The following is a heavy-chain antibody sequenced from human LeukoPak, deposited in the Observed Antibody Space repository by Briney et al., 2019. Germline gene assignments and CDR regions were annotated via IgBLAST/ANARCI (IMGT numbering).Heavy chain of an antibody. V-gene: IGHV1-46*01. J-gene: IGHJ5*02. CDR1: GYTFTSYY. CDR2: INPSGGST. Sequence: ASVKVSCKASGYTFTSYYMHWVRQAPGQGLEWMGIINPSGGSTSYAQKFQGRVTMTRDTSTSTVYMELRSLRSDDTAVYYCARDSSEIGFGYYDSTLYNWFDPWGQETLVTVSS. D-gene: IGHD3-22*01. CDR3: ARDSSEIGFGYYDSTLYNWFDP.